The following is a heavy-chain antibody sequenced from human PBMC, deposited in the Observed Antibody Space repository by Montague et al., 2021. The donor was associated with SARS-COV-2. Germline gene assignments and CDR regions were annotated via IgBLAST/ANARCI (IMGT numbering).Heavy chain of an antibody. D-gene: IGHD3-10*01. CDR3: ARVGRQPMVRLCGKDV. CDR1: VGSISSSSYY. CDR2: IYYSGST. V-gene: IGHV4-39*07. J-gene: IGHJ6*02. Sequence: SETLSLTCTVSVGSISSSSYYWGWIRQPAGKGLEWIGSIYYSGSTYYNPSLKSRVTISVDTSKNQFSLKLSSVTAADTAVYYCARVGRQPMVRLCGKDVSGQGTLVTVSS.